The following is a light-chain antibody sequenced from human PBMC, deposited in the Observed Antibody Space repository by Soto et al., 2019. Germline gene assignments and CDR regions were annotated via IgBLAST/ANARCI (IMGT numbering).Light chain of an antibody. V-gene: IGLV1-47*01. CDR3: ASWDDSLSGAV. CDR2: KND. J-gene: IGLJ3*02. CDR1: SSSIGSNY. Sequence: QSVLTQPPSASGTPGQRVTISCSGSSSSIGSNYVFWYQQLPGTAPKLLIYKNDQRPSGVPDRFSGSKSGTSASLGISGLRSEDESDYYCASWDDSLSGAVFGGGTKLTVL.